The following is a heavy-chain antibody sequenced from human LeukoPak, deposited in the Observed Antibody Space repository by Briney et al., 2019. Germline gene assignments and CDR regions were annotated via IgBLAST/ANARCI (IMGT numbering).Heavy chain of an antibody. V-gene: IGHV1-24*01. D-gene: IGHD1-26*01. CDR3: ATGLIVGAINFDY. Sequence: GASVKVSCKVSGYTLTELSMHWVRQAPGKGLEWMGGFDPEDGETIYAQKFQGRVTVTEDTSTDTAYMELSSLRSEDTAVYYCATGLIVGAINFDYWGQGTLVTVSS. J-gene: IGHJ4*02. CDR1: GYTLTELS. CDR2: FDPEDGET.